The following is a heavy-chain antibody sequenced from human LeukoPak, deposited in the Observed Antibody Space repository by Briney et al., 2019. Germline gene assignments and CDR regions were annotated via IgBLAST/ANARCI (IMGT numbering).Heavy chain of an antibody. J-gene: IGHJ1*01. Sequence: GGSLRLSCAASGFTFSSYSMNWVRQAPGKGLEWVSYISSSSSTIYYADSVKGRFTISRDNAKNSVYLQMNSLRVEDTAVYYCARDLMGATHYFQHWGQGTLVTVSS. V-gene: IGHV3-48*04. D-gene: IGHD1-26*01. CDR2: ISSSSSTI. CDR3: ARDLMGATHYFQH. CDR1: GFTFSSYS.